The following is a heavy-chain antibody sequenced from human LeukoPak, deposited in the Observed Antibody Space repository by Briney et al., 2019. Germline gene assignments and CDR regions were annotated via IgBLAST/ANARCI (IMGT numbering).Heavy chain of an antibody. CDR3: ARGATGFWSGYLGN. V-gene: IGHV3-30-3*01. Sequence: GGSLRLPCAASGFTFRSYVMHWVRQTPGNGLEWVALISYDGSSKHYADSVKGRFTISRDNSKNTVYLQMNNLRAEDTAIYYCARGATGFWSGYLGNWGQGTLTTVSS. D-gene: IGHD3-3*01. CDR1: GFTFRSYV. J-gene: IGHJ4*02. CDR2: ISYDGSSK.